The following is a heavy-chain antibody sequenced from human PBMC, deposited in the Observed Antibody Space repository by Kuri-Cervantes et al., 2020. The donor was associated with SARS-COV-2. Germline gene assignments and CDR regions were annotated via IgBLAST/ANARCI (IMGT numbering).Heavy chain of an antibody. CDR3: ARSSPRSITIFGVVTPYYGMDV. CDR1: GFTFSSYS. J-gene: IGHJ6*02. V-gene: IGHV3-48*02. D-gene: IGHD3-3*01. Sequence: GESLKISCAASGFTFSSYSMNWVRQAPGKGLEWVSYISSSSSTIYYADSVKGRFTISRDNAKNSLCLQMNSLRDEDTAVYYCARSSPRSITIFGVVTPYYGMDVWGQGTTVTVSS. CDR2: ISSSSSTI.